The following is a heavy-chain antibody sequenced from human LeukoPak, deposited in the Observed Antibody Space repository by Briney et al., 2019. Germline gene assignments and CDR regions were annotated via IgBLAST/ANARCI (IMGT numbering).Heavy chain of an antibody. V-gene: IGHV3-23*01. Sequence: HPGGSLRLSCAAYGFTFSSYAMSWVRQAPGKGLEWDSTISGDGSRTEYADFVKGRLTTSSDNSKNTLYLQMNSLRADDTAVCYCARGGPYSSSQSWFDPWGQGTLVTVSS. CDR2: ISGDGSRT. J-gene: IGHJ5*02. CDR1: GFTFSSYA. CDR3: ARGGPYSSSQSWFDP. D-gene: IGHD6-19*01.